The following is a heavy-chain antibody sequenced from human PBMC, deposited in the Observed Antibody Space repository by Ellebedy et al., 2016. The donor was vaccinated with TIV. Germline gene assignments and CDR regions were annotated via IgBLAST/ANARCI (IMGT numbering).Heavy chain of an antibody. CDR3: ARGPVTGAFDI. Sequence: GGSLRLSCAASGFTFSSYGMHWVRQAPGKGLEWVAVISYDGSNKYYADSVKGRFTISRDNSKKTLYLQMNSLRADDTAVYYCARGPVTGAFDIWGQGAMVTVSS. CDR2: ISYDGSNK. CDR1: GFTFSSYG. D-gene: IGHD3-16*01. J-gene: IGHJ3*02. V-gene: IGHV3-30*03.